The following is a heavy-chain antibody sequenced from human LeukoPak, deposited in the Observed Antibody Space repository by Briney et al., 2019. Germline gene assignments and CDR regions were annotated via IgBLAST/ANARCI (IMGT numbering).Heavy chain of an antibody. J-gene: IGHJ5*02. CDR3: ARDTMAAEAPNWFDP. Sequence: ASVKVSCKASGYTFTGYYMHWVRQAPGQGLEWMGWINPNSGGTNYAQKFQGRVTMTRDTSISTAYMELSRLRSDDTAVYYCARDTMAAEAPNWFDPWGQGTLVTVFS. V-gene: IGHV1-2*02. CDR1: GYTFTGYY. CDR2: INPNSGGT. D-gene: IGHD6-13*01.